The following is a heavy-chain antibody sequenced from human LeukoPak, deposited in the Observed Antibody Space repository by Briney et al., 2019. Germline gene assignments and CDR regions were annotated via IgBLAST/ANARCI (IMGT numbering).Heavy chain of an antibody. CDR2: ISSSSSYI. D-gene: IGHD3-10*02. J-gene: IGHJ6*04. CDR3: AELGITMIGGV. V-gene: IGHV3-21*01. Sequence: GGSLRLSCAAAGFTFSTYNMNWVRQAPGKGLEWVSSISSSSSYIYYADSVKGRFTISRDNAKNSLYLQMNSLRAEDTAVYYCAELGITMIGGVWGKGTTVTISS. CDR1: GFTFSTYN.